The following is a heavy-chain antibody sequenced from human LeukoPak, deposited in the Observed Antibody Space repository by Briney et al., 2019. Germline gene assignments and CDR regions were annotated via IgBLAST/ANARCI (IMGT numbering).Heavy chain of an antibody. CDR2: MYSGGST. V-gene: IGHV3-53*01. CDR1: GFTVSSNY. CDR3: AKTSDYYFSFDY. J-gene: IGHJ4*02. Sequence: PGGSLRLSRAASGFTVSSNYMSWVRQAPGRGLEWVSTMYSGGSTYYADSVKGRFTISRDSSKNTLYLQMNSLRAEDTAVYYCAKTSDYYFSFDYWGQGTLVTVSS. D-gene: IGHD3-22*01.